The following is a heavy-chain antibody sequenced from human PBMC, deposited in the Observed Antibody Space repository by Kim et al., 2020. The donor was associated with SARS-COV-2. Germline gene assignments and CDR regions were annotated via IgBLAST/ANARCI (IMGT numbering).Heavy chain of an antibody. V-gene: IGHV1-69*04. Sequence: SVKVSCKASGGTFSSYAISWVRQAPGQGLEWMGRIIPILGIANYAQKFQGRVTITADKSTSTAYMELSSLRSEDTAVYYCARGGGYYSPYYYYYMDVWGKGTTVTVSS. CDR1: GGTFSSYA. CDR3: ARGGGYYSPYYYYYMDV. D-gene: IGHD3-22*01. CDR2: IIPILGIA. J-gene: IGHJ6*03.